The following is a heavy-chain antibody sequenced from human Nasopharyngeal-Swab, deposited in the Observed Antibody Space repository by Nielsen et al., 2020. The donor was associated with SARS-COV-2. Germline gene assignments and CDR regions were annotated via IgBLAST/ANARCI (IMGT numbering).Heavy chain of an antibody. D-gene: IGHD3-16*01. J-gene: IGHJ3*02. CDR1: GFTFSSYA. CDR3: TRNHLGLGI. CDR2: ISYDGSNK. V-gene: IGHV3-30-3*01. Sequence: GESLKIPCAASGFTFSSYAMHWVRQAPGKGLEWVAVISYDGSNKYYADSVKGRFTISRDNSKNTLYLQMNSLRAEDTAVYYCTRNHLGLGIWGQGTVVTVSS.